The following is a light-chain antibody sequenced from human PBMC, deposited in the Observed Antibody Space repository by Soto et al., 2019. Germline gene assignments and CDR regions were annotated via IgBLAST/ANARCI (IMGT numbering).Light chain of an antibody. V-gene: IGKV1-33*01. CDR1: QDINTY. J-gene: IGKJ4*01. Sequence: DIQMTQSPSSLSASVGDRVTITCQASQDINTYLNWYQQKPGKAPKLLIYDASKLETGVPSRFSGGGSGTDFTLTCTSLQAEDIATYFCQHYDNLMLTFGGGTKVE. CDR3: QHYDNLMLT. CDR2: DAS.